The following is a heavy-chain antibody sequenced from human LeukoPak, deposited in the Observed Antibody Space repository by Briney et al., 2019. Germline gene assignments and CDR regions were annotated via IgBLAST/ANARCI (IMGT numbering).Heavy chain of an antibody. CDR2: IYYSGST. CDR3: ARDRGYGDYLNYFDY. Sequence: PSETLSLTCTVSGVSISSNYWSWIRQPPGKGLEWIGYIYYSGSTNSNPSLKSRVTISVDTSKNQFSLNLSSVTAADTAVYYCARDRGYGDYLNYFDYWGQGTLVTVSS. D-gene: IGHD4-17*01. V-gene: IGHV4-59*01. CDR1: GVSISSNY. J-gene: IGHJ4*02.